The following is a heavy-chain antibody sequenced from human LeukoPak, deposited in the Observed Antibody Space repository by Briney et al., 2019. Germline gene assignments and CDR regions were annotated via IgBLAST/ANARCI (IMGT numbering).Heavy chain of an antibody. CDR3: ARDLSSGWFSFGY. Sequence: GGSLRLSCAASGFTFSSYSMNWVRQAPGKGLGWVSSISSSSSYIYYADSVKGRFTISRDNAKNSLYLQMNSLRAEDTAVYYCARDLSSGWFSFGYWGQGTLVTVSS. D-gene: IGHD6-19*01. CDR1: GFTFSSYS. J-gene: IGHJ4*02. V-gene: IGHV3-21*01. CDR2: ISSSSSYI.